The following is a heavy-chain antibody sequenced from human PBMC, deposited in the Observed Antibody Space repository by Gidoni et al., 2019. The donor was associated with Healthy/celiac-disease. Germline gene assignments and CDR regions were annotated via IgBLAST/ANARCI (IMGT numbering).Heavy chain of an antibody. D-gene: IGHD3-3*01. J-gene: IGHJ4*02. V-gene: IGHV3-23*01. CDR3: AKGNGRFLAPSDY. CDR1: GFTFSSYA. Sequence: EVQLLESGGGLVQPGGSLRLSCAASGFTFSSYAMTWVRQAPGKGLECVSTISGSGGSTYYADYVKGRFTISRDNSKNTLYLQMNSLRAEDTAVYYCAKGNGRFLAPSDYWGQGTLVTVSS. CDR2: ISGSGGST.